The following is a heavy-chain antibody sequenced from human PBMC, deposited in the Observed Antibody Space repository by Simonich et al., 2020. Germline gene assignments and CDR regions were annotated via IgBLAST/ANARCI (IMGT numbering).Heavy chain of an antibody. Sequence: QVQLVESGGGVVQPGRSLRLSCAASGFTFSSCGRHWVHQAPGKGVEWVASSWYKESNKYYADSVKGRFTISRDNSKNTLYLQMNSLRAEDTAMYYCAKESTVSRWDYYYGMDVWGQGTTVTVSS. CDR3: AKESTVSRWDYYYGMDV. D-gene: IGHD4-17*01. V-gene: IGHV3-30*18. CDR2: SWYKESNK. J-gene: IGHJ6*02. CDR1: GFTFSSCG.